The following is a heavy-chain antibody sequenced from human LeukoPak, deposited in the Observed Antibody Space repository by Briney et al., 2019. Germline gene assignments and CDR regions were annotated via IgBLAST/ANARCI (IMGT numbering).Heavy chain of an antibody. Sequence: GGSLRLSCAASGFTFSSYAMSWVRQAPGKGPEWVSAISGSGGSTYYADSVKGRFTISRDNSKNTLYLQMNSLRAEDTAVYYCAKSMTTVTTLKYYYYMDVWGKGTAVTVSS. CDR2: ISGSGGST. V-gene: IGHV3-23*01. D-gene: IGHD4-17*01. CDR1: GFTFSSYA. CDR3: AKSMTTVTTLKYYYYMDV. J-gene: IGHJ6*03.